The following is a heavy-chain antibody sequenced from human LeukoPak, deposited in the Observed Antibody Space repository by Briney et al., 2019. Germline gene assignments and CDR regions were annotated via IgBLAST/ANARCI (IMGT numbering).Heavy chain of an antibody. CDR2: INPNSGGT. V-gene: IGHV1-2*06. CDR3: ARGVVVVPAAADY. D-gene: IGHD2-2*01. J-gene: IGHJ4*02. Sequence: ASVKVSCKASGYTFTGYYMHWVRQAPGQGLEWMGRINPNSGGTNYAQKFQGRVTMTRDTSISTAYMGLSRLRSDDTAVYYCARGVVVVPAAADYWGQGTLVTVSS. CDR1: GYTFTGYY.